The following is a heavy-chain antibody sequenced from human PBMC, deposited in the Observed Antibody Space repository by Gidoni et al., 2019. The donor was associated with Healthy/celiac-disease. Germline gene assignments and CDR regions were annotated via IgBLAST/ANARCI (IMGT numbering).Heavy chain of an antibody. CDR1: GFTFDSYA. J-gene: IGHJ4*02. CDR3: AKDRGLGSYRGGAHFDY. D-gene: IGHD1-26*01. Sequence: EVQLLEYGGGLVQPGGSLRLSCAAFGFTFDSYAMSWVRQAPGKGLEWVSAISGSGGSTYYADSVKGRFTISRDNSKNTLYLQMNSLRAEDTAVYYCAKDRGLGSYRGGAHFDYWGQGPLVTVSS. CDR2: ISGSGGST. V-gene: IGHV3-23*01.